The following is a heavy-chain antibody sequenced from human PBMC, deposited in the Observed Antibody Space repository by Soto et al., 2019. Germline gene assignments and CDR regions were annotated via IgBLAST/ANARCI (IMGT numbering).Heavy chain of an antibody. D-gene: IGHD4-17*01. CDR2: IYYSGST. Sequence: QVQLQESDPGLVKPSQTLSLTCTVSGGSISSGGYYWSWIRQHPGKGLEWIGYIYYSGSTYYNPSLKSRVTISVDTSKNQFSLKLSSVTAADTAVYYCARDRKYDYGDYDVYYYGMDVWGQGTTVTVSS. J-gene: IGHJ6*02. CDR3: ARDRKYDYGDYDVYYYGMDV. CDR1: GGSISSGGYY. V-gene: IGHV4-31*03.